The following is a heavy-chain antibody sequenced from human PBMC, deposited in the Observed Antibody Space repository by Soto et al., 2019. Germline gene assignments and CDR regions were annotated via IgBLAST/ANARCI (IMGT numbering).Heavy chain of an antibody. Sequence: ASVKVSCKASGYTFTSYAMHWVRQAPGQRLEWMGWINAGNGNTKYSQKFQGRVTITRDTSASTAYMELGSLRSGDTAVYYCARDRVRCSSTSCYAGIWFDPWGQGTLVTVSS. CDR2: INAGNGNT. V-gene: IGHV1-3*01. CDR1: GYTFTSYA. CDR3: ARDRVRCSSTSCYAGIWFDP. J-gene: IGHJ5*02. D-gene: IGHD2-2*01.